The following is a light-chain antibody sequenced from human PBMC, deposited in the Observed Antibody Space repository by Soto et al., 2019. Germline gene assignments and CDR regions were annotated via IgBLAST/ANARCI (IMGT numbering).Light chain of an antibody. J-gene: IGLJ2*01. CDR2: LSSDGSH. CDR1: SGHSSYA. CDR3: QTWDTGARVV. V-gene: IGLV4-69*01. Sequence: QPVLTQSPSASASLGASVKLTCTLSSGHSSYAIAWHQQQPEKGPRYLMKLSSDGSHSKGDGIPDRFSGSSSGAERYLTXXXXXXXXXXXXYCQTWDTGARVVFGGGTKLTVL.